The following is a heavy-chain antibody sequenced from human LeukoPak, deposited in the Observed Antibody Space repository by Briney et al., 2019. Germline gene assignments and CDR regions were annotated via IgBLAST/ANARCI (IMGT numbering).Heavy chain of an antibody. J-gene: IGHJ4*02. Sequence: PSETLSLTCAVSGYSISSGYYWGWIRQPPGKGLEWIGSIYHSGSTYYNPSLKSRVTISVDTSKNQFSLKLSSVTAADTAVYYCARHDPVTTDFDHWGQGTLVTVSS. CDR3: ARHDPVTTDFDH. D-gene: IGHD4-11*01. CDR2: IYHSGST. V-gene: IGHV4-38-2*01. CDR1: GYSISSGYY.